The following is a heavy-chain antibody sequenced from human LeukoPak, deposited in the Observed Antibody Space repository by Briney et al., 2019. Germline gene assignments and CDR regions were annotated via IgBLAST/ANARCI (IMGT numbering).Heavy chain of an antibody. V-gene: IGHV1-24*01. D-gene: IGHD5-12*01. CDR1: GCTLTELS. CDR3: ARGMSGYDIYCFDY. Sequence: ASVKVSCKVSGCTLTELSMHWVRQAPGKGFEWMGRFDPADGETIYAQKFQGRVTMTTDTSTSTAYMELRSLRSDDTAVYYCARGMSGYDIYCFDYWGQGTLVTVSS. CDR2: FDPADGET. J-gene: IGHJ4*02.